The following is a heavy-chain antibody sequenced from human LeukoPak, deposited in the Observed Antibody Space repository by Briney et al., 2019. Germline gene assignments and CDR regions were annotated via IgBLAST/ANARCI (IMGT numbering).Heavy chain of an antibody. Sequence: ASGKVSCEASGYTFASSGISWVRQDPGQGREWMGWISAYNGNTNYAQKLQGRVTMTTDTSTSTAYMELRSLRSDDTAVYYCASFDSSGYYYGHFDYWGQGTLVTVSS. V-gene: IGHV1-18*01. J-gene: IGHJ4*02. CDR3: ASFDSSGYYYGHFDY. CDR1: GYTFASSG. D-gene: IGHD3-22*01. CDR2: ISAYNGNT.